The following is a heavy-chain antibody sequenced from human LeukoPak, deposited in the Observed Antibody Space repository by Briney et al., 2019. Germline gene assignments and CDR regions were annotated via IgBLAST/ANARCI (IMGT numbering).Heavy chain of an antibody. Sequence: GGSLRLSCTASGFTFGDYAMSWVRQAPGKGLEWVGFIRSKAYGGTTEYAASVKGRFTISRDDSKSIAYLQMNSLKTEDTAVYYCTRGGPNDYDFWSRYYNHSDYWGQGTLVTVSS. V-gene: IGHV3-49*04. CDR2: IRSKAYGGTT. J-gene: IGHJ4*02. CDR1: GFTFGDYA. CDR3: TRGGPNDYDFWSRYYNHSDY. D-gene: IGHD3-3*01.